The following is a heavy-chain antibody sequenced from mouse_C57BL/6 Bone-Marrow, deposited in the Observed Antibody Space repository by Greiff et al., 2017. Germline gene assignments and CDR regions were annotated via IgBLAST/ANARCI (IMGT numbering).Heavy chain of an antibody. J-gene: IGHJ4*01. Sequence: QVHVKQPGAELVKPGASVKLSCKASGYTFTSYWMHWVKQRPGQGLEWIGMIHPNSGSTNYNEKFKSKATLTVDKSSSTAYMQLSSLTSEDSAVYYCARGRSLYAMDYWGQGTSVTVSS. V-gene: IGHV1-64*01. CDR3: ARGRSLYAMDY. CDR2: IHPNSGST. CDR1: GYTFTSYW.